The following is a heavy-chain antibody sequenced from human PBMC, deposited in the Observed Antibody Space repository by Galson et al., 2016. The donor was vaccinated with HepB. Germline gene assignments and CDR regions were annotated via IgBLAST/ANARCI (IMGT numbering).Heavy chain of an antibody. CDR1: GFSFSNYA. J-gene: IGHJ5*01. Sequence: SLRLSCAGSGFSFSNYAMSWVRQAPGKGLEWVSAISATGGKTPYAESVKGRFTISRDNSRNTLYLEMTTLRAEDTAVYYCARDGRGAYSSSDWFDSWGQGTLVTVSS. V-gene: IGHV3-23*01. CDR2: ISATGGKT. CDR3: ARDGRGAYSSSDWFDS. D-gene: IGHD3-10*01.